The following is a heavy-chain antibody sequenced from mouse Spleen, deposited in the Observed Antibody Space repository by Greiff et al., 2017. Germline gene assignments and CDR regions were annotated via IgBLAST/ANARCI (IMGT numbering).Heavy chain of an antibody. CDR1: GFSLTSYG. V-gene: IGHV2-3*01. CDR2: IRGDGST. D-gene: IGHD1-2*01. CDR3: AKSDYYGYEGFAY. Sequence: VQLVESGPGLVAPSQSLSITCTASGFSLTSYGVSWVRQPPGKGLEWLGVIRGDGSTNYHSALISRLGSSEDNSKSQVCLKLNKLQADDTATYYCAKSDYYGYEGFAYWGQGTLVTVSA. J-gene: IGHJ3*01.